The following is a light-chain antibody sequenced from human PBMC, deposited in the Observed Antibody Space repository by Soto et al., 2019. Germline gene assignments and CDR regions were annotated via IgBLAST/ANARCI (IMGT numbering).Light chain of an antibody. CDR1: QSISTY. Sequence: PSSLSASVGDRVTITCRASQSISTYLNWYHQKPGRAPKLLIYAASSLRSGVPSKFSGSGSGTDFTLTISSLQPEDAATYYCQQSYNTPSFGQGTRLEIK. J-gene: IGKJ5*01. CDR3: QQSYNTPS. V-gene: IGKV1-39*01. CDR2: AAS.